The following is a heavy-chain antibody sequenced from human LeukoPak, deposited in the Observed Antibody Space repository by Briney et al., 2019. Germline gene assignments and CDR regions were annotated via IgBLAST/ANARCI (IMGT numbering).Heavy chain of an antibody. CDR3: ATGRSCTTCYLPDY. D-gene: IGHD2-2*01. J-gene: IGHJ4*02. Sequence: GGSLRLSCAASGFTFSSYGMHWVRQAPGKGLEGVAFIRYDGSNKYYADSVKGRFTISRDNSKNTLYLQMNSLRAEDTAVYHCATGRSCTTCYLPDYWGQGTLVTVSS. CDR2: IRYDGSNK. CDR1: GFTFSSYG. V-gene: IGHV3-30*02.